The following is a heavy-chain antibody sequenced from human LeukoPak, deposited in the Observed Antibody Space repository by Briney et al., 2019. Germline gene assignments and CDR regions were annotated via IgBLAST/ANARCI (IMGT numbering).Heavy chain of an antibody. J-gene: IGHJ6*02. V-gene: IGHV1-46*01. D-gene: IGHD2-8*01. CDR1: GYTFTSYY. CDR3: ARSEYCTNGVCYMGPYYYYGMDV. Sequence: ASVKVSCKASGYTFTSYYMHWVRQAPGQGLEWMGIINPSGGSTNYAQKFQGRVTITADKSTSTAYMELSSLRSEDTAVYYCARSEYCTNGVCYMGPYYYYGMDVWGQGTTVTVSS. CDR2: INPSGGST.